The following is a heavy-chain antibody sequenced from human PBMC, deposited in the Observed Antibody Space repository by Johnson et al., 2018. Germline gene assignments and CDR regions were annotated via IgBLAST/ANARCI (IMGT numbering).Heavy chain of an antibody. J-gene: IGHJ3*02. CDR2: ISSSSSTI. CDR1: GFTFSSYS. V-gene: IGHV3-48*04. Sequence: VQLVQSGGGVVQPGRSLRLSCAASGFTFSSYSMNWVRQAPGKGLEWVSYISSSSSTIYYADSVKGRFTISRDNAKNSLYLQMNSLGAEDTAVYYCARGLWGAFDIWGQGTMVTVSS. CDR3: ARGLWGAFDI. D-gene: IGHD7-27*01.